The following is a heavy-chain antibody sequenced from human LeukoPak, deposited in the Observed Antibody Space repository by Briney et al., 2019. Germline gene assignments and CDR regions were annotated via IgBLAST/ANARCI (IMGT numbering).Heavy chain of an antibody. J-gene: IGHJ4*02. D-gene: IGHD1-26*01. CDR1: GFTFNSYA. CDR2: ISASGGST. CDR3: ARAGEWELLVGIDY. V-gene: IGHV3-23*01. Sequence: GGSLRLSCAASGFTFNSYAMGWVRQAPGKGLEWVSIISASGGSTYYADSVKGRFTISRDNSKNTLYLQMNSLRAEDTAVYYCARAGEWELLVGIDYWGQGTLVTVSS.